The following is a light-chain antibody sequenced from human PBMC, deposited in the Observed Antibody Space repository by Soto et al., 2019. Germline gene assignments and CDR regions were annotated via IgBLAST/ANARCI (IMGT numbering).Light chain of an antibody. J-gene: IGKJ2*01. Sequence: EIVLTQSPGTLSLSPGERATLACRASQSISSSYLAWYQQTPGQAPRLLIYGASSRATGIPDRYSGSGSGTDFTLTISRLEPEDFAVYYCQFFGSAPYTFGQGTKLEIK. CDR3: QFFGSAPYT. CDR2: GAS. V-gene: IGKV3-20*01. CDR1: QSISSSY.